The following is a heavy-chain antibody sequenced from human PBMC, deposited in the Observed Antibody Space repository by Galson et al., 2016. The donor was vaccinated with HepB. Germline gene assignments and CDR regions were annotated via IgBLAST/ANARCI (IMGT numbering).Heavy chain of an antibody. CDR1: GFTFSSHW. D-gene: IGHD3-10*01. Sequence: SLRLSCAASGFTFSSHWMTWVRQAPGKGPEWVASIKEDGSDKPYEDSVRGRFTISRDNAKNSLYLQMNSPRVEDTAVYYCARRLNMIRAVGWGYGMDVWGQGTTVTVSS. J-gene: IGHJ6*02. V-gene: IGHV3-7*01. CDR3: ARRLNMIRAVGWGYGMDV. CDR2: IKEDGSDK.